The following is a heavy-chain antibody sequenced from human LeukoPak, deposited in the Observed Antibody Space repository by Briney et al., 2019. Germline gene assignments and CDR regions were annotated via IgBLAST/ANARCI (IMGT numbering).Heavy chain of an antibody. V-gene: IGHV4-59*01. J-gene: IGHJ3*02. D-gene: IGHD3-22*01. CDR1: GGSISSYY. Sequence: SEILSLTCTVSGGSISSYYWSWIRQPPGKGLEWIGYIYYSGSTNYNPSLKSRVTISVDTSKNQFSLKLCSVTAADTAVYYCARETTYYYDSSGYPIDAFDIWGQGTMVTVSS. CDR3: ARETTYYYDSSGYPIDAFDI. CDR2: IYYSGST.